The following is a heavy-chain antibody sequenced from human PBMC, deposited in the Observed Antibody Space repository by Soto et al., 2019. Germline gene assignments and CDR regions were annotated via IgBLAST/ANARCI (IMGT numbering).Heavy chain of an antibody. Sequence: PSETLSLTCAVSGGSVSSYYCNWVRKSAGKGLEWIGRIYPTGSTTYNPSLKSRLTMSVDTSKNQFSLRLTSMTAADTAVYYCATGRSEVVTGAMDTWGQGTLVTVSS. CDR1: GGSVSSYY. D-gene: IGHD2-2*01. V-gene: IGHV4-4*07. CDR2: IYPTGST. CDR3: ATGRSEVVTGAMDT. J-gene: IGHJ5*02.